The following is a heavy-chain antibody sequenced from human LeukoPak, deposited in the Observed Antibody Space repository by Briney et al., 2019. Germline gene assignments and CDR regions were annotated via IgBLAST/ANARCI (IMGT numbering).Heavy chain of an antibody. V-gene: IGHV4-39*01. Sequence: SETLSLTCTVSGGSISSSSYYWGWIRQPPGKGLEWIGSIYYSGSTYYNPSLKSRVTISVDTSKNQFSLKLSSVTAADTAVYYCARNVLLWFGEFPYYFDYWGQGTLVTVSS. CDR3: ARNVLLWFGEFPYYFDY. CDR1: GGSISSSSYY. D-gene: IGHD3-10*01. CDR2: IYYSGST. J-gene: IGHJ4*02.